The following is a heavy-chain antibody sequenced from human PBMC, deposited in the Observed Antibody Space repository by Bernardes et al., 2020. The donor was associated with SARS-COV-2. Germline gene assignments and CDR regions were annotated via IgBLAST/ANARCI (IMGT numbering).Heavy chain of an antibody. D-gene: IGHD3-22*01. CDR1: GDLITSNY. J-gene: IGHJ3*02. CDR3: ARGYAYYYDSTGNYPYVSFDI. V-gene: IGHV4-59*01. Sequence: SETLSLTCTVSGDLITSNYWGWIRQPPGKGLEWIGDIYFTGRTNYNPSLKSRVTISVDTSKKQFSLNLRSVTAADTAVYYCARGYAYYYDSTGNYPYVSFDIWGQGTMVTVSS. CDR2: IYFTGRT.